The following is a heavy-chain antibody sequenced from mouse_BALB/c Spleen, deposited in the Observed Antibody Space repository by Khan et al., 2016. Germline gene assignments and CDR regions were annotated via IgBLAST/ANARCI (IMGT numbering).Heavy chain of an antibody. CDR3: ARTGSSYNAMDY. D-gene: IGHD1-1*01. J-gene: IGHJ4*01. CDR2: INPSTGYT. CDR1: AYTFTSYW. Sequence: QVQLQQSGAELAKPGASVKMSCKASAYTFTSYWMHWVKQRPGQGLEWIGYINPSTGYTEYNQKFKDKATLTADKSSSTAYMQLSSLTSEDSAVYYCARTGSSYNAMDYWGQGTSVTVSS. V-gene: IGHV1-7*01.